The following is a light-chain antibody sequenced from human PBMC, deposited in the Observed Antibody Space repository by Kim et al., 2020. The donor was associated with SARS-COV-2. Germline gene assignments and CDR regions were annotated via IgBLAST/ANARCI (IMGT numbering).Light chain of an antibody. CDR2: GND. Sequence: TATALCHRRTNHAGTQGAAWLQQDPGHPPKHLSYGNDNRPSGISERFSASRSGNIASLTITGLQPEDEADYYCSAWDSSLSAWVFGGGTQLTVL. CDR3: SAWDSSLSAWV. CDR1: TNHAGTQG. V-gene: IGLV10-54*01. J-gene: IGLJ2*01.